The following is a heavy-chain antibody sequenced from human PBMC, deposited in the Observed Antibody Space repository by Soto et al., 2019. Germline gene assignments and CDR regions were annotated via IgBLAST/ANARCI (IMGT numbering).Heavy chain of an antibody. CDR2: ISAYNGNT. J-gene: IGHJ4*02. V-gene: IGHV1-18*01. CDR3: ARIADGSDY. CDR1: GYTFTSYG. Sequence: VASVKVSCKASGYTFTSYGIRCVRQAPGQGLEWMGWISAYNGNTNYAQKLQGRVTMTTDTSTSTAYMELRSLRSDDPAVYYCARIADGSDYWGQGTLVPVSS. D-gene: IGHD1-26*01.